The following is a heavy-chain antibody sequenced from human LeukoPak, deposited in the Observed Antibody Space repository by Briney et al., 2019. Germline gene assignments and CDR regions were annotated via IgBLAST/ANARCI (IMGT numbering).Heavy chain of an antibody. CDR3: ARAGSGIFNYHFDY. Sequence: ASVKVSCKASGYTFTDYYMHWVRQAPGQGLEWMGWINPNSGGTNYAQKFQGRVTMTRDTSISTAYMELSGPRSDDTAIYYCARAGSGIFNYHFDYWGQGALVTVSS. V-gene: IGHV1-2*02. D-gene: IGHD3-10*01. J-gene: IGHJ4*02. CDR2: INPNSGGT. CDR1: GYTFTDYY.